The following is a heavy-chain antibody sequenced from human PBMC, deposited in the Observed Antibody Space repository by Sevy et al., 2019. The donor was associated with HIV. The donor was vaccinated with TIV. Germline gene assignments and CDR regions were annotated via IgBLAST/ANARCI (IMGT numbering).Heavy chain of an antibody. Sequence: GGSLRLSCAASGFTFSSYAMTWVRQAPGKGLEWVSGISGSGTPTYYADSVKGRFTISRDISKNTLYLQMNSLGVEDTALYYCARNWGKFDYWGQGTLVTVSS. D-gene: IGHD7-27*01. CDR1: GFTFSSYA. J-gene: IGHJ4*02. CDR3: ARNWGKFDY. CDR2: ISGSGTPT. V-gene: IGHV3-23*01.